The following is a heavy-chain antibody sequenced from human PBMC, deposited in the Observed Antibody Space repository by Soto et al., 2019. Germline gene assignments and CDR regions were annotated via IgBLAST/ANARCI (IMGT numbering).Heavy chain of an antibody. D-gene: IGHD5-18*01. CDR3: ARDRGWRGYSYGFGYYYYGMDV. J-gene: IGHJ6*02. CDR2: IYYSGST. CDR1: GGSISSYY. V-gene: IGHV4-59*01. Sequence: PSETLSLTCTVSGGSISSYYWSWIRQPPGKGLEWIGYIYYSGSTNYNPSLKSRVTISVDTSKNQFSLKLSSVTAADTAVYYCARDRGWRGYSYGFGYYYYGMDVWGQGTTVTVSS.